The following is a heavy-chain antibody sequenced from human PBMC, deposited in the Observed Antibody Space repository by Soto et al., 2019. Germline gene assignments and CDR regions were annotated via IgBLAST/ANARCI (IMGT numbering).Heavy chain of an antibody. J-gene: IGHJ4*02. V-gene: IGHV1-18*04. D-gene: IGHD3-22*01. Sequence: GASVKVSCKTSGYTFTSYVISWVRQAPGQGLEWMGWISGYNGNTNYAQAFQGRVTMTTDTSTSTAYMELTSLRSDDTAVYYCARVTTSMIVVVIKGFDYWGQATLVTVSS. CDR2: ISGYNGNT. CDR1: GYTFTSYV. CDR3: ARVTTSMIVVVIKGFDY.